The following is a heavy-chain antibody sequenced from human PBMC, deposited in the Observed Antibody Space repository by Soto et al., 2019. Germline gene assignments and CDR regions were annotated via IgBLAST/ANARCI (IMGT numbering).Heavy chain of an antibody. Sequence: PSETLSLTCTVSGGSISSSSYYWGWIRQPPGKGLEWIGSIYYSGSTYYNPSLKSRVTISVDTSKNQFSLKLSSVTAADTAVYYCARRNRYSGSYSGGWGQGTLVTVSS. D-gene: IGHD1-26*01. J-gene: IGHJ4*02. CDR2: IYYSGST. CDR3: ARRNRYSGSYSGG. V-gene: IGHV4-39*01. CDR1: GGSISSSSYY.